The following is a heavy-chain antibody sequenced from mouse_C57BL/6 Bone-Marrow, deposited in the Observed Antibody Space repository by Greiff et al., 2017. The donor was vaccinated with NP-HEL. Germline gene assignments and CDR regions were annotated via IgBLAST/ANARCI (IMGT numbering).Heavy chain of an antibody. CDR1: GFTFSSYA. Sequence: EVQLVESGGGLVKPGGSLKLSCAASGFTFSSYAMSWVRQTPEKRLEWVATISDGGSYTYYPDNVKGRFTISRDNAKNTLYLQMSHPKSEDTAMYYCARVAYYDFFAYWGQGTLVTVSA. J-gene: IGHJ3*01. CDR3: ARVAYYDFFAY. D-gene: IGHD2-4*01. V-gene: IGHV5-4*01. CDR2: ISDGGSYT.